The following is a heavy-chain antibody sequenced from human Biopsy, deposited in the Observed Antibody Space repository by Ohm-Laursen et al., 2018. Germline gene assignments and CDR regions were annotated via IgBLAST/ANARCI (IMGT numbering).Heavy chain of an antibody. V-gene: IGHV4-59*07. Sequence: SDTLSLTCTVSGGSISSDYWSWIRQTPGKGLEWIGYIYYSGSTNYNPSLKSRVTISVDTSKNQFSLRLNSVTAADTAVYYCARATNNTGWPYYYFYGMDVWGQGTTVTVSS. CDR3: ARATNNTGWPYYYFYGMDV. CDR2: IYYSGST. J-gene: IGHJ6*02. CDR1: GGSISSDY. D-gene: IGHD6-19*01.